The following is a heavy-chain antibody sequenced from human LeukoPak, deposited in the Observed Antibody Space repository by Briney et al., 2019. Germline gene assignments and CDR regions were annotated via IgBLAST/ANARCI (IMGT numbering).Heavy chain of an antibody. J-gene: IGHJ4*02. Sequence: EASVKVSCKASGYTFTSYDINWVRQATGQGLEWMGWMNPNSGNTGYAQKFQGRVTMTRNTSISTAYMELSSLRSEDTAVYYCARGPYYGGNQRGYYFDYWGQGTLVTVSS. CDR1: GYTFTSYD. V-gene: IGHV1-8*01. CDR3: ARGPYYGGNQRGYYFDY. CDR2: MNPNSGNT. D-gene: IGHD4-23*01.